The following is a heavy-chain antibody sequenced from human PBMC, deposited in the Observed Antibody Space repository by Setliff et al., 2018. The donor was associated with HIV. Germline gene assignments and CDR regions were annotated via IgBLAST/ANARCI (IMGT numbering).Heavy chain of an antibody. CDR1: GDSIDRTGYY. CDR2: IYYNGNT. Sequence: SETLSLTCTVSGDSIDRTGYYWGWIRQPPGKGLEWIGSIYYNGNTYNKPSLKSRVTISVDTSKDQFSLKLNSVTAADTAVYYCARHGDSSGWFGAVYYGIDAWGQGTTVTVSS. D-gene: IGHD3-10*01. CDR3: ARHGDSSGWFGAVYYGIDA. J-gene: IGHJ6*02. V-gene: IGHV4-39*01.